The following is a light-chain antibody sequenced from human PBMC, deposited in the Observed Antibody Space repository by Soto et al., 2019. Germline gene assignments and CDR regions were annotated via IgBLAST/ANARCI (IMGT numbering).Light chain of an antibody. Sequence: QSVLTHPPSAPGSPGQSVTISCTGANSEVGSYNFVSWYQQHPGRAPKLLIYEVSKRPSGVPDRFSGSKSGNTASLTVSGLQAEDEADYYCSSYAGTNTSYLFGSGTKVTVL. CDR2: EVS. CDR3: SSYAGTNTSYL. J-gene: IGLJ1*01. V-gene: IGLV2-8*01. CDR1: NSEVGSYNF.